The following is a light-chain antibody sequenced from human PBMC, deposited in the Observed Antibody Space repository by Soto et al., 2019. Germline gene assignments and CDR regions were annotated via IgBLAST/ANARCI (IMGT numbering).Light chain of an antibody. CDR1: QSISTW. CDR3: QQYNSDPWT. Sequence: DIQMTQSPSTLSASEGDRVTITCRASQSISTWLAWYQQTPGKAPKLLIYDASTLESGVPSTFSGSGSGTEFTLTISSLQPDDFATYYCQQYNSDPWTFGQGTKVDIK. J-gene: IGKJ1*01. CDR2: DAS. V-gene: IGKV1-5*01.